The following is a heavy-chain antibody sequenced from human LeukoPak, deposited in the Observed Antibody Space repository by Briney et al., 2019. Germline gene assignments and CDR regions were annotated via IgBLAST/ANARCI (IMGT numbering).Heavy chain of an antibody. CDR2: IMPLLDTG. CDR1: GGSFRRYA. J-gene: IGHJ6*04. D-gene: IGHD1-1*01. CDR3: AARDNGNDLLSYHAMDV. Sequence: ASVKVSCKASGGSFRRYAFAWVRQAPGQGREWMGGIMPLLDTGSYAQGFQGRGTITADRSTSTAYMELRSLRPEDTALYYCAARDNGNDLLSYHAMDVWGNGTTATVSS. V-gene: IGHV1-69*06.